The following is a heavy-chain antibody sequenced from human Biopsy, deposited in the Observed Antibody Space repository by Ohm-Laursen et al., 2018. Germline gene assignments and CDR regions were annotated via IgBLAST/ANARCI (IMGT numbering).Heavy chain of an antibody. Sequence: GSLRLSCTGSVSGFSVNYMNWNRHGQRPGLGRGLFIINTRSTVSADSVKVRFTISRDNADNSLHLQMKSLRAEVPAVDYFACELGNGMAVWGQGTPVTVSS. V-gene: IGHV3-11*01. CDR1: VSGFSVNY. CDR2: IINTRSTV. CDR3: ACELGNGMAV. J-gene: IGHJ6*02.